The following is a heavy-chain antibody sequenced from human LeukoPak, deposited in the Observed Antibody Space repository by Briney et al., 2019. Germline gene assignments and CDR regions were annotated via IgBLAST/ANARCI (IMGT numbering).Heavy chain of an antibody. CDR3: ARAYCGGDCRRYYSDY. D-gene: IGHD2-21*02. J-gene: IGHJ4*02. CDR2: IHHSGTT. Sequence: SETLSLTCTVSGGSVSTYYWSWIRQPPGKGLEWIGYIHHSGTTNYNPSLKSRVTISVDTSRNQLSLKLSSVTAAGTAVYYCARAYCGGDCRRYYSDYWGQGTPVTVSS. V-gene: IGHV4-59*02. CDR1: GGSVSTYY.